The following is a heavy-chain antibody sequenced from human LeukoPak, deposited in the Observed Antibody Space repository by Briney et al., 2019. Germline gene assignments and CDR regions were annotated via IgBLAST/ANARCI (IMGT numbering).Heavy chain of an antibody. CDR1: GFTFDDYA. J-gene: IGHJ6*03. CDR3: AKDHYDSSGVYYYYYMDV. CDR2: ISWNSGSI. Sequence: QSGGSLRLSCAASGFTFDDYAMHWVRQAPGKGLEWVSGISWNSGSIGYADSVKGRFTISRDNAKNSLYLQMNSLRAEDTALYYCAKDHYDSSGVYYYYYMDVWGKGTTVTISS. V-gene: IGHV3-9*01. D-gene: IGHD3-22*01.